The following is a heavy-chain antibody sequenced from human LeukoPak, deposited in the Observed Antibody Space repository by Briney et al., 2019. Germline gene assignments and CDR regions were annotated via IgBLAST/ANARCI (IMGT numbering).Heavy chain of an antibody. CDR2: IKQDGSDK. J-gene: IGHJ4*02. Sequence: PGGSLRLSCAGSQFTFSSYWMSWVRQAPGKGLEWVANIKQDGSDKYYVDSVKGRFTISRDNAKNSLYLQMNSLRADDTAVYYCARDKDTTMVKLFDSWGQGTLVTVSS. CDR1: QFTFSSYW. D-gene: IGHD5-18*01. V-gene: IGHV3-7*01. CDR3: ARDKDTTMVKLFDS.